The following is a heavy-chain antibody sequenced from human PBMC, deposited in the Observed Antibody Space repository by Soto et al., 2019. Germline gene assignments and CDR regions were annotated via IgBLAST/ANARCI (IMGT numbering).Heavy chain of an antibody. Sequence: QVQLVQSGAEVKKPGASVKVSCKASGYTFTSYYMHWVRQAPGQGLEWMEIINPSGGSTSYAQKFQGRVTMTRDTSTSTVYMELSSLRSEDTALYYCARTGATDALWYWGQGTLVTVSS. V-gene: IGHV1-46*01. CDR2: INPSGGST. CDR1: GYTFTSYY. J-gene: IGHJ4*02. CDR3: ARTGATDALWY. D-gene: IGHD1-7*01.